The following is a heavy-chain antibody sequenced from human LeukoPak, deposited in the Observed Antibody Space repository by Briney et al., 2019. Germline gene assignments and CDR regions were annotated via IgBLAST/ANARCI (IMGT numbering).Heavy chain of an antibody. CDR3: GSRGFDF. J-gene: IGHJ4*02. D-gene: IGHD1-26*01. Sequence: AGSLRLSCSASQFTFSYYAMTWVRQAPGKGLEWLSGISSSGDYTYYADSAKGRFTISRDNYKNTLHLQLNSLRVEDTAVYAYGSRGFDFWGQGNPVTVSS. CDR2: ISSSGDYT. V-gene: IGHV3-23*01. CDR1: QFTFSYYA.